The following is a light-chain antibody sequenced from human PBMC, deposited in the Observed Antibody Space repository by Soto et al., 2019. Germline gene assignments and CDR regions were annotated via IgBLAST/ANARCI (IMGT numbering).Light chain of an antibody. CDR3: QQYNSYSPS. V-gene: IGKV1-5*01. CDR2: DAS. CDR1: QSISSW. J-gene: IGKJ4*01. Sequence: DIQMTQSPSTLSASVGDRVTITCRASQSISSWLAWYQQKPGKAPKLLIYDASSLESGVQSRFSGSGSGTESTLAISSLQPDDFATYYCQQYNSYSPSFGGGTKVEIK.